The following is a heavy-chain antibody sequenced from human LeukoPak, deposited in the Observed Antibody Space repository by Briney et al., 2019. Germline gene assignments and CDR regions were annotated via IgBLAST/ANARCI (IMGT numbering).Heavy chain of an antibody. CDR2: ISAYNGNT. CDR1: GYTFTSNG. V-gene: IGHV1-18*01. D-gene: IGHD2-8*01. J-gene: IGHJ4*02. Sequence: ASVKVSCKASGYTFTSNGISWVRQAPGQGLEWMGWISAYNGNTNYAQKLQGRVTMTTDTSTSTAYMELRSLRSDDTAVYYCARTPIVLMVYAILFDYWGQGTLVTVSS. CDR3: ARTPIVLMVYAILFDY.